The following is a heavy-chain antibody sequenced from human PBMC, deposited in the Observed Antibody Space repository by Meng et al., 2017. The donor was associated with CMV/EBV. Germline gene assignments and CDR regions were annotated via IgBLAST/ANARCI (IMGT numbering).Heavy chain of an antibody. CDR1: GFTFTSSA. CDR3: AADSNGGSSSWLGHYYYYGMDV. V-gene: IGHV1-58*01. Sequence: SVKVSCKASGFTFTSSAVQWVRQARGQRLEWIGWIDVGSGNTNYAQKFQERVTITRDISTSTAYIELSSLRSEDTAVYYCAADSNGGSSSWLGHYYYYGMDVWGQGTTVTVSS. CDR2: IDVGSGNT. D-gene: IGHD6-13*01. J-gene: IGHJ6*02.